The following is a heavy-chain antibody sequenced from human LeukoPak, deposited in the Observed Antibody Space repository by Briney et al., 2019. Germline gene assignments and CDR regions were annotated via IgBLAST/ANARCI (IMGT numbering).Heavy chain of an antibody. D-gene: IGHD6-6*01. J-gene: IGHJ4*02. CDR3: ARSEAQSSIATF. V-gene: IGHV3-53*01. CDR2: IYSGGST. Sequence: QTGGSLRLSCAASGFTFSSYSMNWVRQAPGKGLEWVSVIYSGGSTYYADSVKGRFTISRDNSKNTLYLQMNSLRAEDTAVYYCARSEAQSSIATFGGQGTLVTVSS. CDR1: GFTFSSYS.